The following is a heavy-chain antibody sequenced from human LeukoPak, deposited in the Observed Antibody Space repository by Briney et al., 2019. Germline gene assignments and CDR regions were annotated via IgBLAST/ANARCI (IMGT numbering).Heavy chain of an antibody. CDR2: IYTSGST. J-gene: IGHJ5*02. CDR1: GGSISSYY. D-gene: IGHD3-16*02. Sequence: PSETLSLTCTVSGGSISSYYWSWIRQPAGKGLEWIGRIYTSGSTNYNPSLKSRVTMSVGTSKNQFSLKLSSVTAADTAVYYCARGIGSGRGYVWGSYRESSYNWFDPWGQGTLVTVSS. CDR3: ARGIGSGRGYVWGSYRESSYNWFDP. V-gene: IGHV4-4*07.